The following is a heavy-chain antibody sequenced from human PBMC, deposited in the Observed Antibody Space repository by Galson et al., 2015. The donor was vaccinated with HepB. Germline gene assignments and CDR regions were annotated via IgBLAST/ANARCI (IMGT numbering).Heavy chain of an antibody. J-gene: IGHJ4*02. D-gene: IGHD5-24*01. CDR3: ARLKMTRGPYDN. CDR2: IDWDDDK. Sequence: PALVKPTQTLTLTCTFSGFSLINSGMCVSWIRQPPGKALEWLARIDWDDDKYHTTSLKTRLTISKDTSKNQVVLTMTNMDPVDTATYYCARLKMTRGPYDNWGQGTLVTVSS. CDR1: GFSLINSGMC. V-gene: IGHV2-70*11.